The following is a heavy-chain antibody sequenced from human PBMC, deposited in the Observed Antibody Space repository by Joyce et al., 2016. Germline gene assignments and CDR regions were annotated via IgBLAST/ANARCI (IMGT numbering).Heavy chain of an antibody. V-gene: IGHV3-30*03. J-gene: IGHJ4*02. CDR1: GFTFSNYG. CDR3: ARALGWDSNSCHDY. Sequence: QVQLVESGGGVVQPGRSLRLSCAASGFTFSNYGMHWVRQAPGKGLEWGAVISYYGSNKYYVDSVKGRFTISRDNSKNTLYLQMNSLRPEDTAVYYCARALGWDSNSCHDYWGQGTLVTVSS. D-gene: IGHD6-13*01. CDR2: ISYYGSNK.